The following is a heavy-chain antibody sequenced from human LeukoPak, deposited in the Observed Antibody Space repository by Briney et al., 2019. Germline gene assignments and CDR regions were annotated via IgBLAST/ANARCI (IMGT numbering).Heavy chain of an antibody. V-gene: IGHV3-23*01. J-gene: IGHJ4*02. Sequence: PGGSLRLSCAASGLTFSSYAVSGVRQAPGKGLEWVSAISGSGDTSFYADSVKGRFTISRDNSKNTLYLQMNSLSAEDTAVYFRGNGYFFDYWGQGTLVTVSS. CDR3: GNGYFFDY. CDR2: ISGSGDTS. D-gene: IGHD4-23*01. CDR1: GLTFSSYA.